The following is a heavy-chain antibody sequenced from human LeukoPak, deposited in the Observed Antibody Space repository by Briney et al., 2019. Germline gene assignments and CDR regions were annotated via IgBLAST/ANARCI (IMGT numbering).Heavy chain of an antibody. V-gene: IGHV3-33*01. Sequence: PGGSLRLSCAASGFTFSSYGMHWVRQAPGKGLEWVAVIRYDGSKKDYADSVKGRFTVSRDNSKNTLYLQMNSLRAEDTAIYYCARDSGVVAADLDYWGQGTLVTVSS. CDR2: IRYDGSKK. CDR1: GFTFSSYG. CDR3: ARDSGVVAADLDY. D-gene: IGHD6-13*01. J-gene: IGHJ4*02.